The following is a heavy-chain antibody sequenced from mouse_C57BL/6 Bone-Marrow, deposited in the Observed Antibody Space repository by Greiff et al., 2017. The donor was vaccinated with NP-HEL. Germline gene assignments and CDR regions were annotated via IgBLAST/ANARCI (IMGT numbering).Heavy chain of an antibody. CDR1: GYTFTSYW. CDR2: IYPGSGST. J-gene: IGHJ1*03. Sequence: VQLQQSGAELVKPGASVKMSCKASGYTFTSYWITWVKQRPGQGLEWIGDIYPGSGSTNYNEKFKSKATLTVDTSSSTAYMQLSSLTSEDSAVYYCAPYYYGSSWYFDVWGTGTTVTVSS. V-gene: IGHV1-55*01. CDR3: APYYYGSSWYFDV. D-gene: IGHD1-1*01.